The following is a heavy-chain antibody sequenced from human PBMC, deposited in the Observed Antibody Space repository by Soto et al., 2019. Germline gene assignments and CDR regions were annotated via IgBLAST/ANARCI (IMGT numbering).Heavy chain of an antibody. CDR3: ASLPWRGGSCDSFSYSGMDV. D-gene: IGHD2-15*01. V-gene: IGHV2-5*02. CDR1: GFSLSTSGVG. CDR2: IYWDDDK. Sequence: QIPLKESGPTLVKPTQTLTLTCTFSGFSLSTSGVGVAWIRQPPGKALEWLALIYWDDDKRYRPSLETRITITKDTSKNLVVLTTTNMDSVDTATSYCASLPWRGGSCDSFSYSGMDVWGPGNTVSVSS. J-gene: IGHJ6*02.